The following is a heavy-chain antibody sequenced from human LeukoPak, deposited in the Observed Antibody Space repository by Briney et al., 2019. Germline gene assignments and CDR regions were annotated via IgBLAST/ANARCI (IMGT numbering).Heavy chain of an antibody. D-gene: IGHD2-2*01. V-gene: IGHV3-23*01. CDR2: ISGSGGST. CDR3: AKVFGVVPAAYDY. CDR1: GFTFSSYA. Sequence: PGGSLRLSCAASGFTFSSYAMSWVRQAPGKGLEWVSAISGSGGSTYYADSVKGRFTISRDNSQNTLYLQMSSLRAEDTAVYYCAKVFGVVPAAYDYWGQGTLVTVSS. J-gene: IGHJ4*02.